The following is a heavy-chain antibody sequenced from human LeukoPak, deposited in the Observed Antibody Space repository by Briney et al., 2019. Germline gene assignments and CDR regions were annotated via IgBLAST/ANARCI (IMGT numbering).Heavy chain of an antibody. Sequence: GGSLRLSCSASGFAFSAYGMHWVRQAPGKGLEYVSSISSDGGSTYYADSVQARFTISRDNAKNSLYLQMNSLRAEDTAVYYCARIRGATGKDWFDPWGQGTLVTVSS. CDR3: ARIRGATGKDWFDP. CDR2: ISSDGGST. D-gene: IGHD5-12*01. V-gene: IGHV3-64*04. J-gene: IGHJ5*02. CDR1: GFAFSAYG.